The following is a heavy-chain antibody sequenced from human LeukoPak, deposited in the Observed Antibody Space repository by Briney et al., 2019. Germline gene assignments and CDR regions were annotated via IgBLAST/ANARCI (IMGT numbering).Heavy chain of an antibody. CDR2: ISSSGSTI. Sequence: PGGSLRLSCAASGFTFSDYYMSWIRQAPGKGLEWVSYISSSGSTIYYADSVKGRFTISRDNAKNSLYLQMNSLRDEDTAVYYCARDRWSQPNKTTIYYYGMDVWGQGTTVTVSS. V-gene: IGHV3-11*04. CDR1: GFTFSDYY. J-gene: IGHJ6*02. D-gene: IGHD4-17*01. CDR3: ARDRWSQPNKTTIYYYGMDV.